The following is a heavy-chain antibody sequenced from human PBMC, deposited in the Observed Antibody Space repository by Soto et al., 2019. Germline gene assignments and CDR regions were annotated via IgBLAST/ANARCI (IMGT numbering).Heavy chain of an antibody. D-gene: IGHD1-7*01. CDR1: GGSISSGGYY. J-gene: IGHJ6*02. V-gene: IGHV4-31*03. Sequence: QVQLQESGPGLVKPSQTLSLTCTVSGGSISSGGYYWSWIRQHPGKGLYWIGYIYYSGSTYYNPSLKSRVTISVDTSKNQFSLKLSSVTAADTAVYYCARDRDLNWNYSNYYYDYGMDVGGQGTTVTVSS. CDR3: ARDRDLNWNYSNYYYDYGMDV. CDR2: IYYSGST.